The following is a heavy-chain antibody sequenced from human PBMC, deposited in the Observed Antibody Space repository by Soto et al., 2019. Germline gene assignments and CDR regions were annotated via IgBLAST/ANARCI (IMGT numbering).Heavy chain of an antibody. V-gene: IGHV3-23*01. D-gene: IGHD1-26*01. Sequence: GQLLESGGGMVQPGGSPRLSCAASGFTFSSFAMNWVRLPPGRGLEWVAAVTSSASSTHYADSVKGRFTISRDDSKNTLYLQMNSLRADDTAVYYCAKGGAVLLDPFDVWGQGTMVTVSS. CDR3: AKGGAVLLDPFDV. CDR1: GFTFSSFA. J-gene: IGHJ3*01. CDR2: VTSSASST.